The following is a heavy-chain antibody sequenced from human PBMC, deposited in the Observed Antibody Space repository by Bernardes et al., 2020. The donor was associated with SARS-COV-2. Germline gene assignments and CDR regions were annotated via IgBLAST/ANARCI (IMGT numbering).Heavy chain of an antibody. D-gene: IGHD4-17*01. V-gene: IGHV3-21*01. Sequence: GGSLRLSCAASGFTFSSYSMNWVRQAPGKGLEWVSFISSSSSYIYYADSVKGRFTISRDNAKNSLYLQMNSLRAEDTAVYYCAREEVDYGDYALDYWGQGTLVTVSS. CDR2: ISSSSSYI. CDR1: GFTFSSYS. J-gene: IGHJ4*02. CDR3: AREEVDYGDYALDY.